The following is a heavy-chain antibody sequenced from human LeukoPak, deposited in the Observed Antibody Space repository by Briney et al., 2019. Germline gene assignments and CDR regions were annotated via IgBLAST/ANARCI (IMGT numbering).Heavy chain of an antibody. CDR1: GGSITTSSYY. Sequence: SETLSLTCTVSGGSITTSSYYWGWIRQPPGKGLEWIGSIYYSGSTYYDPSLKSRVTISVDTSKNQFSLKLSSMTAADTAVYYCARLTMYASGEDSWGQGTLVTVSS. V-gene: IGHV4-39*01. CDR3: ARLTMYASGEDS. D-gene: IGHD3-10*02. CDR2: IYYSGST. J-gene: IGHJ4*02.